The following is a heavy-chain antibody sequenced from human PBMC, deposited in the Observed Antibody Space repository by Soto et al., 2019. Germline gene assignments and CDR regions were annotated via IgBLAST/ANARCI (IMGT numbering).Heavy chain of an antibody. CDR3: ARAISNGIAAAPNWFDP. V-gene: IGHV1-69*13. D-gene: IGHD6-13*01. Sequence: SVKVSCKASGGTFSSYAISWVRQAPGQGLEWMGGIIPIFGTANYAQKFQGRVTITADESTSTAYMELSSLRSEDTAVYYCARAISNGIAAAPNWFDPWGQGTLVTVPQ. CDR1: GGTFSSYA. CDR2: IIPIFGTA. J-gene: IGHJ5*02.